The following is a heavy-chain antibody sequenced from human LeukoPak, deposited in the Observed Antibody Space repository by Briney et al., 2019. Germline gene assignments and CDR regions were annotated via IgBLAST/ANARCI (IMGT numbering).Heavy chain of an antibody. D-gene: IGHD3-9*01. CDR2: INHSGST. V-gene: IGHV4-34*01. CDR1: GGSFSGYY. CDR3: ARAIRVLRYFDWLSAQLVYYFDY. Sequence: SSETLSLTCAVCGGSFSGYYWSWIRQPPGKGLEWIGEINHSGSTNYNPSLKSRVTISVDTSKNQFSLKLSSVTAADTAVYYCARAIRVLRYFDWLSAQLVYYFDYWGQGTLVTVSS. J-gene: IGHJ4*02.